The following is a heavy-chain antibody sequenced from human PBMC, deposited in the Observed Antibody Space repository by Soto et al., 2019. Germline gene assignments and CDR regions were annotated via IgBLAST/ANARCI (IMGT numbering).Heavy chain of an antibody. D-gene: IGHD3-22*01. J-gene: IGHJ6*04. V-gene: IGHV1-8*01. CDR1: GYTFTSYD. Sequence: QVQLVQSGAEVKKPGASVKVSCKASGYTFTSYDINWVRQATGQGLEWMGWMNPNSGNTGYAQKFQGRVTMTRNTSXXTXYXXLSSQRSEDTAVYYCARGYSSGYSRWFRQYYGMDVWGKGATVTVSS. CDR2: MNPNSGNT. CDR3: ARGYSSGYSRWFRQYYGMDV.